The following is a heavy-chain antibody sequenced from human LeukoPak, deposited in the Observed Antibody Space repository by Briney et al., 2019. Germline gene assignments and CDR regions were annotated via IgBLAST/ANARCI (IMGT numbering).Heavy chain of an antibody. D-gene: IGHD5-12*01. J-gene: IGHJ4*02. CDR2: INSDGSSI. V-gene: IGHV3-74*03. Sequence: PGGSLRLSCAASGFTFSSYWMHWVRQAPGKGLVWVSRINSDGSSITYADSVKGRFTISRDNAKNTLYLQMNSLRAEDTAVYYCAREGRVSGYDFDCWGQGTLVTVSS. CDR1: GFTFSSYW. CDR3: AREGRVSGYDFDC.